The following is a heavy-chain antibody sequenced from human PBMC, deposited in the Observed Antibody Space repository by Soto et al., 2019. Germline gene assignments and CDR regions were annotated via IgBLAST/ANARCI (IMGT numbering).Heavy chain of an antibody. CDR3: AEERLGYYDILTGSS. D-gene: IGHD3-9*01. CDR1: GGSFSGYY. CDR2: INHSGST. J-gene: IGHJ5*02. V-gene: IGHV4-34*01. Sequence: NPSETLSLTCAVYGGSFSGYYWSWIRQPPGKGLEWIGEINHSGSTNYNPSLKSRVTISVDTSKNQFSLKLSSVTAADTAVYYCAEERLGYYDILTGSSWGQGTLVTVSS.